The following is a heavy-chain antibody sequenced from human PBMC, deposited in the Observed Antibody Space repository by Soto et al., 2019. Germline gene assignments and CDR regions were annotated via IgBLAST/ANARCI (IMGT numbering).Heavy chain of an antibody. Sequence: PSETLSLTCTVSGGSISSYYWSWIRQPAGKGLEWIGRIYPSGSTNYNPSLKSRVTMSVDTSKNQFSLKLSSVTAADTAVYYCARDLEEYSSSWRTYYYYYYGMDVWGQGTTVTVSS. CDR3: ARDLEEYSSSWRTYYYYYYGMDV. J-gene: IGHJ6*02. V-gene: IGHV4-4*07. CDR1: GGSISSYY. D-gene: IGHD6-13*01. CDR2: IYPSGST.